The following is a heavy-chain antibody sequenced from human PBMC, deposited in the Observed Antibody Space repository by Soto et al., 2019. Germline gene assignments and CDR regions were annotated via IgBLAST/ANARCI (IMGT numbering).Heavy chain of an antibody. CDR3: AKSYSSYVYYWFAP. J-gene: IGHJ5*02. D-gene: IGHD6-6*01. CDR1: GGSISSYY. Sequence: QVQLQESGPGLVKPSETLSLTCTVSGGSISSYYWSWIRQPPGKGLEWIGYIYYSGSTNYNPSLKSRVTITVDTSKNQFSLKLSSVTAADTAVYYGAKSYSSYVYYWFAPWGQGTLVTVSS. V-gene: IGHV4-59*01. CDR2: IYYSGST.